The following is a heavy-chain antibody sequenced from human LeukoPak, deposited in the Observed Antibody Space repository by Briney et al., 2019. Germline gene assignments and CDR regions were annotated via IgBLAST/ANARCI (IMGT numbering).Heavy chain of an antibody. CDR3: ASFEDYAVDYFDY. Sequence: EGSLRLSCAASGFTFSSYEMNWVRQAPGKGLEWVSYISSSSGTIYYADSVKGRFTISRDNAKNSLYLQMNSLRAEDTAVYYCASFEDYAVDYFDYWGQGTLVTVSS. D-gene: IGHD4/OR15-4a*01. J-gene: IGHJ4*02. CDR1: GFTFSSYE. V-gene: IGHV3-48*01. CDR2: ISSSSGTI.